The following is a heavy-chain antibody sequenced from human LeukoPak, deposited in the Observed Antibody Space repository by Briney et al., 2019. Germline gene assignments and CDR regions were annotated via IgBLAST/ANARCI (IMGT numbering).Heavy chain of an antibody. D-gene: IGHD6-13*01. Sequence: ASVKVSCKASGYTFTSYGISWVRQAPGQGLEWMGWISAYNGNTNYAQKLQGRVTMTTDTSTSTAYMELRSLRSDDTAVSYCARAESSSWYFWFDPWGRGTLVTVSS. CDR3: ARAESSSWYFWFDP. J-gene: IGHJ5*02. CDR2: ISAYNGNT. V-gene: IGHV1-18*04. CDR1: GYTFTSYG.